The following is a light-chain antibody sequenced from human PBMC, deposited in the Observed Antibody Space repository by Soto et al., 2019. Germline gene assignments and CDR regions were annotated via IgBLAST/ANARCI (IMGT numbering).Light chain of an antibody. CDR3: SSYAGSNILV. J-gene: IGLJ2*01. V-gene: IGLV2-8*01. CDR2: EVN. CDR1: SSDIGAYNY. Sequence: QSALTQPPSASGPPGQSVTISCTGTSSDIGAYNYVSWYQQHPGKAPKRIIYEVNKRPSGVPDRFSGSKSGNTASLTVSGLQDEDESDYYCSSYAGSNILVFGGGTQLTVL.